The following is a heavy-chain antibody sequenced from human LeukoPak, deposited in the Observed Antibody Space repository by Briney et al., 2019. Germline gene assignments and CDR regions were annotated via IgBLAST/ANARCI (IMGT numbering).Heavy chain of an antibody. V-gene: IGHV1-69*13. Sequence: EASVTVSCKASGGTLSSYAISWVRQAPGQGLERMRGIIPIFGTANYAQKFQGRVTITADESTSTAYMELSSLRSEDTAVYYCASPAPYSSSWYFDYWGQGTLVTVSS. CDR1: GGTLSSYA. CDR3: ASPAPYSSSWYFDY. CDR2: IIPIFGTA. J-gene: IGHJ4*02. D-gene: IGHD6-13*01.